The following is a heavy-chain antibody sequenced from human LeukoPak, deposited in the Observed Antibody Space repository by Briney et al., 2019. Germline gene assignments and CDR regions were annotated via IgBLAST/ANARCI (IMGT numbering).Heavy chain of an antibody. J-gene: IGHJ4*02. D-gene: IGHD3-16*02. V-gene: IGHV3-7*01. CDR1: GFTFSSYW. Sequence: GGSLRLSCAASGFTFSSYWMSWVRQAPGKGLEWVANIKQDGSEKYYVDSVMGRFTISRDNAKNSLYLQMNSLRAEDTAVYYCARIIRLGELSPWGQGTLVTVSS. CDR2: IKQDGSEK. CDR3: ARIIRLGELSP.